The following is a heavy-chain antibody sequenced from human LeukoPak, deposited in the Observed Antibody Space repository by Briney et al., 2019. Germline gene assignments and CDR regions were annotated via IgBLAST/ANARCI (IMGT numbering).Heavy chain of an antibody. CDR3: ARVSSGWVDY. CDR1: GGSISSYY. V-gene: IGHV4-59*01. Sequence: SETLSLTCTVSGGSISSYYWSWMRQPPGKGLEWIGYIYYSGSTNYNPSLKSRVTISVDTSKKQLSLKLSSVTAADTAVYYCARVSSGWVDYWGQGALVTVSS. J-gene: IGHJ4*02. CDR2: IYYSGST. D-gene: IGHD6-19*01.